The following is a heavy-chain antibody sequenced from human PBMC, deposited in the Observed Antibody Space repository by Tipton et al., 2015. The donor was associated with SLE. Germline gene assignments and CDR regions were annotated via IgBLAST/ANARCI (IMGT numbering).Heavy chain of an antibody. Sequence: TLSLTCNVSGGSDSSNSYSCAWIRQPPGKGLEWIATFDYIGDTYSDPPLRRRLSISLDTSKNHFSLNLRSVTAADTAEYYCVRHHAGSGWPGCFDLCGRGTLVTVSS. V-gene: IGHV4-39*07. CDR1: GGSDSSNSYS. CDR3: VRHHAGSGWPGCFDL. CDR2: FDYIGDT. D-gene: IGHD3-3*01. J-gene: IGHJ2*01.